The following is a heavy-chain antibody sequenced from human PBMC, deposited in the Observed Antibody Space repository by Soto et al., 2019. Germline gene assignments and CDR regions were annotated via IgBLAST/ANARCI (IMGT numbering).Heavy chain of an antibody. J-gene: IGHJ6*02. D-gene: IGHD3-22*01. V-gene: IGHV1-69*02. Sequence: ASVKVSCTASGGTFSSYTISWVRQAPGQGLEWMGRIIPILGIANYAQKFQGRVTITADKSTSTAYMELSSLRSEDTAVYYCARVPDYDSSGYYFPDSYYGMDVWGQGTTVTVSS. CDR1: GGTFSSYT. CDR2: IIPILGIA. CDR3: ARVPDYDSSGYYFPDSYYGMDV.